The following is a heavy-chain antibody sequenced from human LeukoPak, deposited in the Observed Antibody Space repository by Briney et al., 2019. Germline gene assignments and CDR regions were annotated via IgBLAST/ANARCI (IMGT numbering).Heavy chain of an antibody. Sequence: SETLSLTCAVYGGSFSGYYWSWIRQPPGKGLEWIGEIYHSGSTNYNPSLKSRVTISVDTSKNQFSLKLSSVTAADTAVYYCASRLGGPFDYWGQGTLVTVSS. CDR1: GGSFSGYY. J-gene: IGHJ4*02. CDR2: IYHSGST. D-gene: IGHD2-15*01. CDR3: ASRLGGPFDY. V-gene: IGHV4-34*01.